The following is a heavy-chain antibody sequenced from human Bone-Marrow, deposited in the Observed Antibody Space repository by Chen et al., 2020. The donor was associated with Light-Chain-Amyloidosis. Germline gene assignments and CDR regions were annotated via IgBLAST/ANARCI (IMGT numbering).Heavy chain of an antibody. V-gene: IGHV3-74*01. D-gene: IGHD3-10*01. J-gene: IGHJ4*02. CDR1: GFTLNTYC. Sequence: EVQLVETGGASVQTGGSLRLSCAPSGFTLNTYCMHWGRQPPGGGLVWVARMPTDVTKTVYADSVEGRFTVSRDDAKNTLYLEMNSLRVEDTGLYFCARDRGRFSYNRGGLDSWGQGTLVTVSS. CDR3: ARDRGRFSYNRGGLDS. CDR2: MPTDVTKT.